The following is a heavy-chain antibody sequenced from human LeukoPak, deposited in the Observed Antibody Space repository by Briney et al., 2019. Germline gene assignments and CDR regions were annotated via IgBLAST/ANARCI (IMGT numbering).Heavy chain of an antibody. CDR3: ASFYGSGSPPRFDY. D-gene: IGHD3-10*01. V-gene: IGHV4-39*01. J-gene: IGHJ4*02. CDR1: GGSISSSSYY. CDR2: IYYSGST. Sequence: PSETLSLTCTVSGGSISSSSYYWGWIRQPPGKGLEWTGSIYYSGSTYYNPSLKSRVTISVDTSKNQFSLKLSSVTAADTAVYYCASFYGSGSPPRFDYWGQGTLVTVSS.